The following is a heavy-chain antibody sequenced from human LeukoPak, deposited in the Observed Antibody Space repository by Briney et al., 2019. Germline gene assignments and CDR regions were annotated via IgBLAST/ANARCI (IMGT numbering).Heavy chain of an antibody. Sequence: GGSLRLSCAASGFTFSSHSMNWVRQAPGKGLEWVSSISSGSTYIYYADSVKGRFTISRDNAKNSLYLQMNSLRAEDTAVYYCAGGVISPCGSTNCYPKWFDPWGQGTLVTVSS. J-gene: IGHJ5*02. D-gene: IGHD2-2*01. CDR2: ISSGSTYI. CDR3: AGGVISPCGSTNCYPKWFDP. V-gene: IGHV3-21*01. CDR1: GFTFSSHS.